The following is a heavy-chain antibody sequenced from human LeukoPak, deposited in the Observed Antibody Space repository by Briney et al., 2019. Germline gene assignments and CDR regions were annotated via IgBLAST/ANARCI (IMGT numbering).Heavy chain of an antibody. Sequence: GSLRLSCAASGFTFSVYGMHWVRQAPGKGLEWVAVISYDGSNKYYADSVKGRFTISRDNSKNTLYLQMNSLRAEDTAVYYCAKDESSTSWGQGTLVTVSS. J-gene: IGHJ4*02. CDR2: ISYDGSNK. D-gene: IGHD2-2*01. V-gene: IGHV3-30*18. CDR1: GFTFSVYG. CDR3: AKDESSTS.